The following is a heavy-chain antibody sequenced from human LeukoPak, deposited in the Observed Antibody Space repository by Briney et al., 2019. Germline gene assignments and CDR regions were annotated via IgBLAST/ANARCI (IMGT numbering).Heavy chain of an antibody. CDR1: GVTFYEDG. D-gene: IGHD3-22*01. Sequence: GGGLRLSCAVSGVTFYEDGMRWVRDAPGKGVEWVTSINWNGGSTDYAESVKGGVTISREKAKNSLYMQMNRLRAEETRFYYCARGGSAYYYDSSGYYRVFDLWGQGTMVTVSS. V-gene: IGHV3-20*04. J-gene: IGHJ3*01. CDR2: INWNGGST. CDR3: ARGGSAYYYDSSGYYRVFDL.